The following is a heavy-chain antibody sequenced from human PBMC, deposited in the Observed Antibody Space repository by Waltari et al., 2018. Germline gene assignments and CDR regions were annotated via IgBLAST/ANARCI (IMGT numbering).Heavy chain of an antibody. CDR1: GGSISSGDYY. Sequence: QVQLQESGPGLVKPSQTLSLTCTVSGGSISSGDYYWSWIRQPPGKGLEWIGYIYYSGSTYYNPSLKSRVTISVDTSKNQCSLKLSSVTAADTAVYYCARVGGGAYYYYYMDVWGKGTTVTVSS. V-gene: IGHV4-30-4*08. CDR2: IYYSGST. J-gene: IGHJ6*03. D-gene: IGHD4-17*01. CDR3: ARVGGGAYYYYYMDV.